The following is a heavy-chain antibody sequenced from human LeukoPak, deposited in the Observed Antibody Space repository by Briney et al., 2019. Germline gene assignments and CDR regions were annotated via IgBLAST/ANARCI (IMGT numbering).Heavy chain of an antibody. CDR2: TWYDGSNK. J-gene: IGHJ6*02. V-gene: IGHV3-33*01. CDR3: ARGGHCSTTSCSNYDGMDV. Sequence: PGGSLRLSCAASGFTFSSYGMHWVRQAPGKGLEWVAATWYDGSNKYYADSVKGRFTFSRDNSKNTLFLQMNSLRAEDTAVYFCARGGHCSTTSCSNYDGMDVWGQGTTLTVSS. CDR1: GFTFSSYG. D-gene: IGHD2-2*01.